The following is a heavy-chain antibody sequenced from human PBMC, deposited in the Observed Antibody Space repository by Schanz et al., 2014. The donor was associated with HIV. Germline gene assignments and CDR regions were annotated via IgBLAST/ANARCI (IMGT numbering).Heavy chain of an antibody. V-gene: IGHV1-69*06. CDR2: IIPIFDTT. CDR3: ARTYTGDWSTGAD. Sequence: QVQLVQSGAEVKKTGSSVKVSCKASGGTFSNYAMTWVRQAPGQGLEWMGGIIPIFDTTNYAQKFQGRVTITADKSTSTVYMDLSSLRSEDTAVYYCARTYTGDWSTGADWGQGTLVTVSS. CDR1: GGTFSNYA. J-gene: IGHJ4*02. D-gene: IGHD2-21*02.